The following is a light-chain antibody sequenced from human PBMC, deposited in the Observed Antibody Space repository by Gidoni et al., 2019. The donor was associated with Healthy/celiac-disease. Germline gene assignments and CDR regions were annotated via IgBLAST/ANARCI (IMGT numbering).Light chain of an antibody. Sequence: QSALTQPRSVSGSPGQSVTISCTGTSRDVGGYNYGSWYQQHPGKAPKLMLYDVSKRPSVVPDRFSGSKSGNTASLTISGLQAEDEADYYCCSYACSYTPFGGGTKLTVL. V-gene: IGLV2-11*01. CDR2: DVS. CDR1: SRDVGGYNY. CDR3: CSYACSYTP. J-gene: IGLJ2*01.